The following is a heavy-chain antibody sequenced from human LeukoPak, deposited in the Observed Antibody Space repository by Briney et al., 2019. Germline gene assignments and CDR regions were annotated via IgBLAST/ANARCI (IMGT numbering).Heavy chain of an antibody. CDR1: GGSFSGYY. V-gene: IGHV4-34*01. CDR2: INHSGST. CDR3: ARGAYSSWYYDAFDI. J-gene: IGHJ3*02. Sequence: SETLSLTCAVYGGSFSGYYWSRIRQPPGKGLEWIGEINHSGSTNYNPSLKSRVTISVDTSKNQFSLKLSSVTAADTAVYYCARGAYSSWYYDAFDIWGQGTMVTVSS. D-gene: IGHD6-13*01.